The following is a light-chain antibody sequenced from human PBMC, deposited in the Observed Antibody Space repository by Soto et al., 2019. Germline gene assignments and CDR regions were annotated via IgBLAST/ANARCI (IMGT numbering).Light chain of an antibody. J-gene: IGLJ3*02. V-gene: IGLV1-47*01. CDR2: RNN. CDR3: AAWDDSLSGPV. CDR1: SSTIGNNY. Sequence: QSVLTQPPSASGTPGQRVTISCSGSSSTIGNNYVYWYQQLSGTAPKLLIYRNNQRPSGVPDRFSGSKSGTSASLAISGLRSEDEADYYCAAWDDSLSGPVFGGGTKLTVL.